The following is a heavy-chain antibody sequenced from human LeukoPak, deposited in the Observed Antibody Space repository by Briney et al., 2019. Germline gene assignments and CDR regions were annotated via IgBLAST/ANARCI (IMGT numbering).Heavy chain of an antibody. CDR3: TAGRSDYFDF. V-gene: IGHV4-39*01. D-gene: IGHD6-25*01. Sequence: SETLSLTCTVSGGSISSSSYYWGWIRQPPGKGLEWIGSIYYSGSTYYNPSLKSRVTISVDTTKNQFSLKLSSVTAADTAVYYCTAGRSDYFDFWGQGTLVTVSS. CDR1: GGSISSSSYY. J-gene: IGHJ4*02. CDR2: IYYSGST.